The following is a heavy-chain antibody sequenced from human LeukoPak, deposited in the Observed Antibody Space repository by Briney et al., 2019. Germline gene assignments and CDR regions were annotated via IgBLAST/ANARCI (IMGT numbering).Heavy chain of an antibody. V-gene: IGHV3-48*01. J-gene: IGHJ4*02. CDR1: GFTFSSYS. Sequence: GVSLRLSCAASGFTFSSYSMNWVRQALGKGLECVSYISSGSGTTYYADSVKGRFTISRDNAKNSLYLEMNSLRAEDTAVYYCARGYNYGYSHWGQGTLVTVSS. D-gene: IGHD5-18*01. CDR3: ARGYNYGYSH. CDR2: ISSGSGTT.